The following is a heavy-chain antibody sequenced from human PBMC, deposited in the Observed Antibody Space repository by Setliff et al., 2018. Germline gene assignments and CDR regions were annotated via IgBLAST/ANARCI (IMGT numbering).Heavy chain of an antibody. CDR1: GFTFNTYW. D-gene: IGHD3-16*01. Sequence: GGSLRLSCAASGFTFNTYWMHWVRQAPGKGLVWFSHINSDGSGTSYADSVKGRFTISRDNAKSSLYLQMNSLRAEDTAVYYCARDQGSYGYRAFDSWGQGALVTVSS. CDR2: INSDGSGT. CDR3: ARDQGSYGYRAFDS. V-gene: IGHV3-74*01. J-gene: IGHJ4*02.